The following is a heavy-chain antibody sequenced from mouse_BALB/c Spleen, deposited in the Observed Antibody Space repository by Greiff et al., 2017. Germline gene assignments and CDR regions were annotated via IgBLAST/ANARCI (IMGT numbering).Heavy chain of an antibody. J-gene: IGHJ2*01. D-gene: IGHD2-10*01. Sequence: DVKLVESGGGLVKPGGSLKLSCAASGFAFSSYDMSWVRQTPEKRLEWVAYISSGGGSTYYPDTVKGRFTISRDNAKNTLYLQMSSLKSEDTAMYYCARPYYGNYLDYWGQGTTLTVSS. V-gene: IGHV5-12-1*01. CDR3: ARPYYGNYLDY. CDR1: GFAFSSYD. CDR2: ISSGGGST.